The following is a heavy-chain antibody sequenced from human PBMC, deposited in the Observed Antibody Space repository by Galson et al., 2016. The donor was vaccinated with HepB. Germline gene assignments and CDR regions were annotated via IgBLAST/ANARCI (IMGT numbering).Heavy chain of an antibody. V-gene: IGHV3-23*01. D-gene: IGHD2-15*01. CDR2: ISDSGDSA. CDR1: GFTFSSYA. CDR3: AKDGLPGYCSGGGCAEDYYGMDV. J-gene: IGHJ6*04. Sequence: SLRLSCAASGFTFSSYAMTWVRKAPGKGLEWVSGISDSGDSAYSADSVKGRFTISRDNSKNTLYLQMNSLRAEDTAVYYCAKDGLPGYCSGGGCAEDYYGMDVWGKGTMVTASS.